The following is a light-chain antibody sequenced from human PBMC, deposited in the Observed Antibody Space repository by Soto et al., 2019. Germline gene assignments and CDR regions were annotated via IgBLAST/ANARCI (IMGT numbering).Light chain of an antibody. V-gene: IGLV2-14*03. J-gene: IGLJ1*01. CDR2: DVS. Sequence: QPVLTQPASVSGSPGQSITISCTGTSSDVGAYKYVSWYQQHPGKAPKLMIYDVSNRPSGVSGRFSGSKSGNTASLTISGLQAEDEADYYCNSFKTDYSYVFGTGTKVTVL. CDR1: SSDVGAYKY. CDR3: NSFKTDYSYV.